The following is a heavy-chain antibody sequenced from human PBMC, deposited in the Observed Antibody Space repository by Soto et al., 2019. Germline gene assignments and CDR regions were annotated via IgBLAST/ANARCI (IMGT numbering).Heavy chain of an antibody. J-gene: IGHJ3*02. CDR1: GFTFSYYY. Sequence: PGGSMRLSCAASGFTFSYYYMSWIRQAPGKVLELVSYMSSSSSYTNYADSVKGRFNISRDNDKNSLFLQMNSLRAEDTAVYYCAGEGRLLGAYDIWGQGTMDTVSS. CDR3: AGEGRLLGAYDI. D-gene: IGHD3-10*01. CDR2: MSSSSSYT. V-gene: IGHV3-11*06.